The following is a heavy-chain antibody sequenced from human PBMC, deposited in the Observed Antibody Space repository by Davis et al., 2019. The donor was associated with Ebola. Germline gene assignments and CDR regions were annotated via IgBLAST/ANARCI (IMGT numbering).Heavy chain of an antibody. CDR1: GFTFSSYA. V-gene: IGHV3-23*01. Sequence: GESLKISCAASGFTFSSYAMSWVRQAPGKGLEWVSAISGSGGSTYYADSVKGRFTISRDNSKNTLYLQMNSLRAEDTAVYYCAKDSRLVTRCEFDYWGQGTLVTVSS. CDR3: AKDSRLVTRCEFDY. J-gene: IGHJ4*02. CDR2: ISGSGGST. D-gene: IGHD3-9*01.